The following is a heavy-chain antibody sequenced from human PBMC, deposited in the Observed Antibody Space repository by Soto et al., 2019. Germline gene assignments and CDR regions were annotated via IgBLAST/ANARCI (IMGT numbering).Heavy chain of an antibody. CDR2: INAGNGNT. V-gene: IGHV1-3*01. J-gene: IGHJ6*02. Sequence: ASVKVSCKASGYTFTSYAMHWLRQSPGQRLEWMGWINAGNGNTKYSQKFQGRVTITRDTSASTAYMELSSLRSEDTAVYYCAKGLTIFGVVPNYGMDVWGQGTTVTVSS. D-gene: IGHD3-3*01. CDR3: AKGLTIFGVVPNYGMDV. CDR1: GYTFTSYA.